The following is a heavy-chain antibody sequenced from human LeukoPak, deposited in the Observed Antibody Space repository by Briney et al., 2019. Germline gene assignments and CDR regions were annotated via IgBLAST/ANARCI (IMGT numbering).Heavy chain of an antibody. V-gene: IGHV3-30*04. CDR2: LSYDGSKK. D-gene: IGHD5-18*01. J-gene: IGHJ4*02. Sequence: GGSLRLSCAASGFTFSSYAMHWVRQAPGKGLEWVAVLSYDGSKKYYADSVKGRFTVSRDNSKNTLYLQMNSLRAEDTAVYYCAKDTAGYTYGFGYFDYWGQGTLVTVSS. CDR1: GFTFSSYA. CDR3: AKDTAGYTYGFGYFDY.